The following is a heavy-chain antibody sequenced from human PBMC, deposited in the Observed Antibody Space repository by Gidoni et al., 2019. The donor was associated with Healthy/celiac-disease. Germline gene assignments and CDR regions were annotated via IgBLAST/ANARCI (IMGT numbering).Heavy chain of an antibody. J-gene: IGHJ4*02. V-gene: IGHV4-34*01. Sequence: QVQLQQWGAGLLKPSETLSLTFAVYGGSFSGYYCSLPPQPPGTGLEWIGEINHSGTTNYNPSLKSRVTISVDTSKNQFSLKLSSVTAADTAVYYCARGQRSSSQDIVVVPAAIRKLGCCYFDYWGQGTLVTVSS. D-gene: IGHD2-2*02. CDR2: INHSGTT. CDR3: ARGQRSSSQDIVVVPAAIRKLGCCYFDY. CDR1: GGSFSGYY.